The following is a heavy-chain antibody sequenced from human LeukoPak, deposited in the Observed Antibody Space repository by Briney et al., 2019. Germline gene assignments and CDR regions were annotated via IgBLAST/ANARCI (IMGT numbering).Heavy chain of an antibody. D-gene: IGHD3-22*01. CDR3: AGRRYDSSGYYYLDY. Sequence: ASVKVSCKASGYTFTSYGISWVRQAPGQGLEWMGWISAYNGNTNYAQKLQGRVTMTTDTSTSTAYMELRSLRSDDTAVYYCAGRRYDSSGYYYLDYWGQGTLVTVSS. V-gene: IGHV1-18*01. CDR1: GYTFTSYG. J-gene: IGHJ4*02. CDR2: ISAYNGNT.